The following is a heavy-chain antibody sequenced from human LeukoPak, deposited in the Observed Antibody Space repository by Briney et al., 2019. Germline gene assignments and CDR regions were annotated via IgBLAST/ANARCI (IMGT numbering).Heavy chain of an antibody. CDR2: IHHSGGI. J-gene: IGHJ5*02. D-gene: IGHD1-20*01. V-gene: IGHV4-4*02. CDR3: ASPDNWNAFS. Sequence: PSETLSLTCAVSGDSISSDIWWNWVRQPPGKGLEWIGEIHHSGGINYNPSLKSRVTISLDKSKNQFSLKLSSVTAADTAVYYCASPDNWNAFSWGQGTLVTVSS. CDR1: GDSISSDIW.